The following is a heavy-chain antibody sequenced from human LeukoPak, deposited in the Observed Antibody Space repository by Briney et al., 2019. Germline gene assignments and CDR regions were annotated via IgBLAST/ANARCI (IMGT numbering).Heavy chain of an antibody. V-gene: IGHV4-61*05. CDR1: GGSISSSSYY. Sequence: SETLSLTCTVSGGSISSSSYYWGWIRQPPGKGLEWIGYIYYSGSTNYNPSLKSRVTISVDTSKNQFSLKLSSVTAADTAVYYCARGSIAVAGTVDYWGQGTLVTVSS. CDR2: IYYSGST. J-gene: IGHJ4*02. D-gene: IGHD6-19*01. CDR3: ARGSIAVAGTVDY.